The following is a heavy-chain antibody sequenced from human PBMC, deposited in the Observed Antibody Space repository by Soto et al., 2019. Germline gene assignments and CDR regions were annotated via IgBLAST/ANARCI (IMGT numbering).Heavy chain of an antibody. D-gene: IGHD3-3*01. Sequence: SETLSLTCTVSGGSISSGDYYWSWIRQPPGKVLEWIGYIYYSGSTYYNPSLKSRVTISVDTSKNQFSLKLSSVTAADTAVYYCARDFKQYYDFWSGYPRGDGMDVWGQGTTVTVSS. CDR1: GGSISSGDYY. J-gene: IGHJ6*02. CDR2: IYYSGST. CDR3: ARDFKQYYDFWSGYPRGDGMDV. V-gene: IGHV4-30-4*01.